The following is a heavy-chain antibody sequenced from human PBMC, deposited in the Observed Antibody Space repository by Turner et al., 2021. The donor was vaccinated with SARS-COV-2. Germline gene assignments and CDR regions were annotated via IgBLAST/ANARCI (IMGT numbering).Heavy chain of an antibody. J-gene: IGHJ4*02. CDR2: SSDSGGST. CDR3: AKADRVMIVVVITLFDY. Sequence: EVQLLESGGGLVQRGGSLRLSCAASGYTFSSYAMSWVRQAPGKGLELGSGSSDSGGSTYYADSVKGRFTISSDNSKNTLYLQMNSLRAEDTAVYYCAKADRVMIVVVITLFDYWGQGTLVTVSS. V-gene: IGHV3-23*01. CDR1: GYTFSSYA. D-gene: IGHD3-22*01.